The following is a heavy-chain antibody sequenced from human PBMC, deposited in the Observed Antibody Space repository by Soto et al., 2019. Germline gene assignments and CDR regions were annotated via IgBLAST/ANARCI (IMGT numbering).Heavy chain of an antibody. CDR1: GFTFSSYA. CDR2: ISGSGGST. Sequence: PGGSLRLSCAASGFTFSSYAMSWVRQAPGKGLEWVSAISGSGGSTYYADSVKGRFTISRDNSKNTLYLQMNSLRAEDTAVYYCAKDRSHYYDSSGYYSYFDYWGQGTLVTV. J-gene: IGHJ4*02. D-gene: IGHD3-22*01. CDR3: AKDRSHYYDSSGYYSYFDY. V-gene: IGHV3-23*01.